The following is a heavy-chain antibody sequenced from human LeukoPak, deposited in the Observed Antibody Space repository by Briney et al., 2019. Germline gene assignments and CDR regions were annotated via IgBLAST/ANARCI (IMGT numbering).Heavy chain of an antibody. CDR1: GGTFSSYA. CDR2: IIPILGIA. Sequence: GVSVKVSCKASGGTFSSYAISWVRQAPGQGLEWMGRIIPILGIANYAQKFQGRVTITADKSTSTAYMELSSLRSEDTAVYYCAVTAYYYDSSGYPDAFDIWGQGTMVTVSS. J-gene: IGHJ3*02. D-gene: IGHD3-22*01. V-gene: IGHV1-69*04. CDR3: AVTAYYYDSSGYPDAFDI.